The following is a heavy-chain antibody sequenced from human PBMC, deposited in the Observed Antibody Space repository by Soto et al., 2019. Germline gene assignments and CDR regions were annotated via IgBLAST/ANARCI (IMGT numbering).Heavy chain of an antibody. CDR2: IWYDGSNK. J-gene: IGHJ3*02. V-gene: IGHV3-33*01. Sequence: QVQLVESGGGVVQPGRSLRLSCAASGFTFSSYGMHWVRQAPGKGLEWVAVIWYDGSNKYYADSVKGRFTISRDNSKNTLYLQMNSMRAEDTAVYYCARAGVNHDAFDIWGQGTMFTVSS. D-gene: IGHD3-10*01. CDR3: ARAGVNHDAFDI. CDR1: GFTFSSYG.